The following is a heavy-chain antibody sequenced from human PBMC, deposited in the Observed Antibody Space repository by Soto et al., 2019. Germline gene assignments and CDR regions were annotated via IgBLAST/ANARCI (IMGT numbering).Heavy chain of an antibody. CDR2: INTSGGSP. Sequence: GASVKVSCKAFGYTFTIYYIHCVRQAPGQVLEWMGVINTSGGSPTYAQKFQDRVTMTRDTSTSTVYMELSSLRSEDTAVYYRARGGRHSDYYYYYGMDVWGQGTTVTVSS. J-gene: IGHJ6*02. CDR3: ARGGRHSDYYYYYGMDV. D-gene: IGHD6-25*01. CDR1: GYTFTIYY. V-gene: IGHV1-46*01.